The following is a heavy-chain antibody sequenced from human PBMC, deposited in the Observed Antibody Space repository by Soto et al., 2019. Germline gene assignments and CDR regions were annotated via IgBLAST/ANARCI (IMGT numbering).Heavy chain of an antibody. V-gene: IGHV4-30-4*01. Sequence: SETLSLTCTVSGGSISSGDYYWSWIRQPPGKGLEWIGYIYYSGSTYYNPSLKSRVTISVDTSKNQFSLKLSSVTAADTAVYYCARVETHAATPGNNWFDPWGQGTLVTVSS. CDR3: ARVETHAATPGNNWFDP. CDR2: IYYSGST. CDR1: GGSISSGDYY. D-gene: IGHD2-15*01. J-gene: IGHJ5*02.